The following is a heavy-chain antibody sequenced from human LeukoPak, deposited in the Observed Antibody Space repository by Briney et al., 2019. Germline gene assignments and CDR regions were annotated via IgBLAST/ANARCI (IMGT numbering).Heavy chain of an antibody. V-gene: IGHV3-21*01. CDR3: ARGIYCSSISCYAGWFDP. J-gene: IGHJ5*02. CDR2: VTSGSSYR. D-gene: IGHD2-2*01. Sequence: GGSLRLSCAASGFTFSIYWMSWVRQAPGKGLEWVSSVTSGSSYRFYADSAKGRFTISRDNAKNTLYLQMNSLRAEDTAVYYCARGIYCSSISCYAGWFDPWGQGTLVTVSS. CDR1: GFTFSIYW.